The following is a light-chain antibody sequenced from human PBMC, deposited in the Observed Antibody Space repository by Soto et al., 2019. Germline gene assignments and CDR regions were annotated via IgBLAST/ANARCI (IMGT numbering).Light chain of an antibody. CDR3: LQDYNYPLT. CDR1: RDVGSD. Sequence: TQITQFPSSLPASELPLTIITCRASRDVGSDVSWYQQKPGQAPKLVIYAASNLYTGVPSRFSGRRSGTEFALTISSLQPEDFATYYCLQDYNYPLTFGGGTKVDI. J-gene: IGKJ4*01. V-gene: IGKV1-6*01. CDR2: AAS.